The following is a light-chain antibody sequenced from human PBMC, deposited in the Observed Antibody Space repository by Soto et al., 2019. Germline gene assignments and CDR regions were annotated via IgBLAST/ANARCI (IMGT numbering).Light chain of an antibody. V-gene: IGLV2-14*01. Sequence: QSALTQPASVSGYPGQSITISCTGTSSDVGGSNYVSWYQQYPGKVPKLLINKISNRPSGVSSRFSGSKSAYTASLTISGLQAEEEADYFCTSSTTDSLYVFGNGTKLTVL. CDR2: KIS. CDR3: TSSTTDSLYV. CDR1: SSDVGGSNY. J-gene: IGLJ1*01.